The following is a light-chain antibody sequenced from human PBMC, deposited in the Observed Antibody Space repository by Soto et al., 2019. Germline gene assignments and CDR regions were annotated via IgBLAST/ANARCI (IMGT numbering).Light chain of an antibody. CDR1: SSNIGAGYD. Sequence: QSVLTQPPSVSGAPGQRVTISCTGSSSNIGAGYDVHWYQQLPGTAPKLLIYGNSNRPSGVPDRFSGSKSGTSASLAITGLQAEDEADYYCQSYDSSLVGVVGTGTKLTVL. CDR3: QSYDSSLVGV. V-gene: IGLV1-40*01. CDR2: GNS. J-gene: IGLJ1*01.